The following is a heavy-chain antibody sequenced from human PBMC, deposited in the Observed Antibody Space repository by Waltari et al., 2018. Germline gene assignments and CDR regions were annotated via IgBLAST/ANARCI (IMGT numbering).Heavy chain of an antibody. V-gene: IGHV1-69*01. CDR1: GGTFSSYA. D-gene: IGHD2-15*01. J-gene: IGHJ5*02. CDR3: VVWCSGGSCYTGVLGNWFDP. Sequence: QVQLVQSGAEVKKPGSSVKVSCKASGGTFSSYAISWVRQAPGQGVGWMGGIIPIFGTANYAQKFQGRVTITADESTSTAYMELSSLRSEDTAVYYCVVWCSGGSCYTGVLGNWFDPWGQGTLVTVSS. CDR2: IIPIFGTA.